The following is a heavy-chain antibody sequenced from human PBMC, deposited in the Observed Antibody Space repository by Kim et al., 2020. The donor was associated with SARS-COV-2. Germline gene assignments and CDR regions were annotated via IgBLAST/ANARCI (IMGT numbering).Heavy chain of an antibody. V-gene: IGHV5-51*01. CDR3: ARGLGSYGYYFDY. J-gene: IGHJ4*02. D-gene: IGHD5-18*01. Sequence: YRPTIQGQVTISADKSISTAYLQWSSLKASDTAMYYCARGLGSYGYYFDYWGQGTLVTVSS.